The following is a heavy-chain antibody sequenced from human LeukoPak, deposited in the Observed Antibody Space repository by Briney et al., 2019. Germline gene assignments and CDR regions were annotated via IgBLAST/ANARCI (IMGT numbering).Heavy chain of an antibody. J-gene: IGHJ4*02. CDR1: GFTFSSYA. V-gene: IGHV3-21*01. CDR2: ISSSSSYI. CDR3: ATRPHMVQVY. D-gene: IGHD3-10*01. Sequence: GGSLRLSCAASGFTFSSYAMSWVRQAPGKGLEWVSSISSSSSYIYYADSVKGRFTISRDNAKNSLYLQMNSLRAEDTAVYYCATRPHMVQVYWGQGTLVTVSS.